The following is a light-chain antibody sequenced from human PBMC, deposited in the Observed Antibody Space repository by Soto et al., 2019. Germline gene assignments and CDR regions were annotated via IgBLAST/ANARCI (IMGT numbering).Light chain of an antibody. CDR3: QQYGNFPIT. J-gene: IGKJ5*01. V-gene: IGKV3-20*01. Sequence: DIVLTRSPGTLSLSPGERATLSCRASQNVSRSYLAWYQQKPGQAPRLLIFGASSRATGIPDRISGSGSGTDFTLTISRLEPEDFVVYYCQQYGNFPITFGQGTRLEIK. CDR2: GAS. CDR1: QNVSRSY.